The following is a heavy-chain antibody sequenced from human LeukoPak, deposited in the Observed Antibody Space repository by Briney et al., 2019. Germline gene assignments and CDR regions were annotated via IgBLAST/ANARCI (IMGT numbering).Heavy chain of an antibody. Sequence: GASVKVSCKASGYTFTGYYMHWVRQAPGQGLEWMGWINPNSGGTNYAQKFQGRVTMTRDTSISTAYMELSRLRSDDTAVYYCARGHYGDYVHIQHWGQGTLVTVSS. J-gene: IGHJ1*01. D-gene: IGHD4-17*01. CDR1: GYTFTGYY. CDR2: INPNSGGT. V-gene: IGHV1-2*02. CDR3: ARGHYGDYVHIQH.